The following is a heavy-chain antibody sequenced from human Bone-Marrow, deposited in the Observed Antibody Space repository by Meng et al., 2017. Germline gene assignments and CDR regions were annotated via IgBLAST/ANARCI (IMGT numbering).Heavy chain of an antibody. V-gene: IGHV4-30-4*08. CDR2: IYYTGTT. CDR3: ARDTDFWSASNWFDP. D-gene: IGHD3-3*01. J-gene: IGHJ5*02. CDR1: GGSISSGDYY. Sequence: QVQLQESGPGLVKPSQTLSLTCTVHGGSISSGDYYWSWIRQPPGKGLEWIGYIYYTGTTYYNPSLKSRLTISVDTSKNQFSLNLTSVTAADTAVYYCARDTDFWSASNWFDPWGPGTLVTVSS.